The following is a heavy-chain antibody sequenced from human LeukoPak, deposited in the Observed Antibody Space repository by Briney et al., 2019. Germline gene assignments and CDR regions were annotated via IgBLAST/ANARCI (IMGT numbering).Heavy chain of an antibody. D-gene: IGHD3-22*01. CDR3: ARSYYDSSGYPSAEYFQH. J-gene: IGHJ1*01. V-gene: IGHV4-4*07. CDR2: IYTSGST. Sequence: SETLSLTCTVSGGSISSYYWSWIRQPAGKGLEWIGRIYTSGSTNYNPSLKSRVTMSVDTSKNQFSLKLSSVTAADTAVYYCARSYYDSSGYPSAEYFQHWGQGTLVTVSS. CDR1: GGSISSYY.